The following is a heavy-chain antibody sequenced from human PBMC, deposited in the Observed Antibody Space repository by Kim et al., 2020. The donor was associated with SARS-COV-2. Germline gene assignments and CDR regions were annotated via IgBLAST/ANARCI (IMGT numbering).Heavy chain of an antibody. J-gene: IGHJ4*02. D-gene: IGHD2-21*02. CDR1: WFTVSDHY. CDR2: IHTDGTT. CDR3: RRGHWGDSPS. Sequence: GGSLRLSCAAAWFTVSDHYLTWVRQAPGKGLEWISMIHTDGTTYYADSVMGRFTISRDTSKNTLYLQMNNLRAEDTAVYYCRRGHWGDSPSWGQGTRITISS. V-gene: IGHV3-53*01.